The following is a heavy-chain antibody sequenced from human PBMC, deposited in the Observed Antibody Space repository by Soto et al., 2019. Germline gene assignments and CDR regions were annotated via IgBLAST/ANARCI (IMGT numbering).Heavy chain of an antibody. CDR3: ARAQYSSRWYPFDY. CDR1: GFTFSSYG. D-gene: IGHD6-13*01. V-gene: IGHV3-33*01. CDR2: IWYDGSNE. J-gene: IGHJ4*02. Sequence: QVQLVESGGGVVEPGRSLRLSCAASGFTFSSYGMHWVRQAPGKGLEWVAVIWYDGSNEYYADSVKGRFTISRDNSKNTLYLQMNSLRAEDTAVYYCARAQYSSRWYPFDYWGQGTLVNVSS.